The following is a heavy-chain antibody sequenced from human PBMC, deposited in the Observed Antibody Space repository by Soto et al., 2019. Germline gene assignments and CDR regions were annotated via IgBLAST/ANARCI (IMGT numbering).Heavy chain of an antibody. J-gene: IGHJ4*02. CDR1: GYTFDNYG. CDR3: ARVADPNYYDSRGFHSH. CDR2: ISGYSGKT. Sequence: QVQLVQSGAEVKKPGASVKISCKGSGYTFDNYGITWVRQAPGQGLEWLGWISGYSGKTYLAQKIQGRVALSTDTSATTAYIEMWSLRSDDTAVYYCARVADPNYYDSRGFHSHWGQGTLVTVSS. D-gene: IGHD3-22*01. V-gene: IGHV1-18*01.